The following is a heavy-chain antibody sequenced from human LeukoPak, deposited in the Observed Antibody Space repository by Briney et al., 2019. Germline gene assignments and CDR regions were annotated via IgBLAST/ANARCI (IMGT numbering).Heavy chain of an antibody. J-gene: IGHJ5*02. CDR3: ARVGILNWFDP. Sequence: GGSLRLSCAASGFTFSSYSMNWVRQAPGKGLEWVSSISSSSSYIYYADSVKGRFTISRDNAKNSLYLQMNSLRAEDTAVYYCARVGILNWFDPWGQGALVTVSS. CDR1: GFTFSSYS. V-gene: IGHV3-21*01. CDR2: ISSSSSYI.